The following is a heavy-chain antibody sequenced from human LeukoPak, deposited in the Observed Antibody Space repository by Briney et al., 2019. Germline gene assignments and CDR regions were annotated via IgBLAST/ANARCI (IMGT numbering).Heavy chain of an antibody. V-gene: IGHV3-23*01. Sequence: QPGGSLRLSCAASGFTFSSYAMSGVRQPPGEGREGFASISRRGCSIYYADSVKGRFTLSRDNSKNTLYLQMTRLRAEDTDVYYCEKDHYYDSSGPFDYWGQGTLVTVSS. CDR1: GFTFSSYA. CDR3: EKDHYYDSSGPFDY. D-gene: IGHD3-22*01. J-gene: IGHJ4*02. CDR2: ISRRGCSI.